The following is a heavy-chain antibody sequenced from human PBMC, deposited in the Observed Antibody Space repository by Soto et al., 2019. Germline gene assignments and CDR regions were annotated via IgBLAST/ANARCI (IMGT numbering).Heavy chain of an antibody. CDR2: IYYSGST. Sequence: SETLSLTCTVSGGSISSGDYYWSWIRQPPGKGLEWIGYIYYSGSTYYNPSLKSRVTISVDTSKNQFSLKLSSVTAADTAVYYCARDRDCSSTSCDYYYGMDVWGQGTTVTVSS. CDR1: GGSISSGDYY. V-gene: IGHV4-30-4*01. J-gene: IGHJ6*02. D-gene: IGHD2-2*01. CDR3: ARDRDCSSTSCDYYYGMDV.